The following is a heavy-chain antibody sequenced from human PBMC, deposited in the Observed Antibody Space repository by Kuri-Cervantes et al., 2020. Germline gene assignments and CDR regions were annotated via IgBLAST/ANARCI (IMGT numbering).Heavy chain of an antibody. D-gene: IGHD6-19*01. CDR1: GFTFSDHY. V-gene: IGHV3-72*01. J-gene: IGHJ4*02. CDR3: AKEGSGWLDFDY. Sequence: GESLKISCAASGFTFSDHYMDWVRQAPGKGLEWVGRTRNKANSYTTEYAASVKGRFTISRDDSKNPLYLQMNSLRAEDTALYYCAKEGSGWLDFDYWGQGTLVTVSS. CDR2: TRNKANSYTT.